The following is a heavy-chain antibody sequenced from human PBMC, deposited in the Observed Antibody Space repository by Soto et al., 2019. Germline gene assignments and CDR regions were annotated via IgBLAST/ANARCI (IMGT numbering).Heavy chain of an antibody. V-gene: IGHV1-8*01. J-gene: IGHJ6*03. CDR3: ARGLYRLRYFDWLSRHYYYYYMDV. CDR1: GYTFTSYD. CDR2: MNPNSGNT. D-gene: IGHD3-9*01. Sequence: QVQLVQSGAEVKKPGASVKVSCKASGYTFTSYDINWVRQATGQGLEWMGWMNPNSGNTGYAQKFQGRVPMTRNTSIRTAYMELRSLRSEDTAVYYCARGLYRLRYFDWLSRHYYYYYMDVWGKGTTVTVSS.